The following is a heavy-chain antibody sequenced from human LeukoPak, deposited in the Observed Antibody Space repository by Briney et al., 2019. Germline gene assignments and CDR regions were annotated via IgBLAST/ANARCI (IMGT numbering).Heavy chain of an antibody. J-gene: IGHJ3*02. CDR1: GGSFSGYY. D-gene: IGHD3-3*01. CDR3: ARDRSRFWSGYPRYAPDAFDI. V-gene: IGHV4-34*01. CDR2: INHSGST. Sequence: SETLSLTCAVYGGSFSGYYWSWIRRPPGKGLEWIGEINHSGSTNYNPSLKSRVTISVDTSKNQFSLKLSSVTAADTAVYYCARDRSRFWSGYPRYAPDAFDIWGQGTMVTVSS.